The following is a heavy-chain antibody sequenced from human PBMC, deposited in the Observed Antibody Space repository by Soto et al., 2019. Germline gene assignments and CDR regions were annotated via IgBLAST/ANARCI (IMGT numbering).Heavy chain of an antibody. V-gene: IGHV1-69*01. Sequence: QVQLVQSGAEVKKPGSSVKVSCKTSRDTFNTYAFNWVRQAPGQGLEWMGWIIPIFSSRNYAEKFQGRVTITADDSTRRAYMELRSLRFEETAVYYCARGETYLGVWGQGTTVTVSS. D-gene: IGHD3-16*01. J-gene: IGHJ6*02. CDR3: ARGETYLGV. CDR1: RDTFNTYA. CDR2: IIPIFSSR.